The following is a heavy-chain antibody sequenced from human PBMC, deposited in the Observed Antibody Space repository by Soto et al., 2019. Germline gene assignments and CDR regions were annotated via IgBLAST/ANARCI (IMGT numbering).Heavy chain of an antibody. CDR3: ARTGVATIDAMRGYYGMDV. Sequence: PSETLSLTCTVSGGSISRYYCRCIRQPPGKGLEGIGLIYSRGSTNYNPSLKSRVSISVDTSKNQFSLKLSSVSAADTAVYYWARTGVATIDAMRGYYGMDVWRQGTTVTVSS. CDR1: GGSISRYY. CDR2: IYSRGST. J-gene: IGHJ6*02. V-gene: IGHV4-59*01. D-gene: IGHD5-12*01.